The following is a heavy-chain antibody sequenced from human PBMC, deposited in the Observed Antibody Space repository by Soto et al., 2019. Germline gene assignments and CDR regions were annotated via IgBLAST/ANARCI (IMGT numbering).Heavy chain of an antibody. CDR1: GGSISSYY. Sequence: SETLSLTCTVSGGSISSYYWSWIRQPPGKGLEWIGYIYYSGSTNYNPPLKSRVTISVDTSKNQFSLKLSSVTAADTAVYYCARARTSGWFGEVSPLNWFDPWGQGTLVTVSS. V-gene: IGHV4-59*01. D-gene: IGHD3-10*01. CDR2: IYYSGST. CDR3: ARARTSGWFGEVSPLNWFDP. J-gene: IGHJ5*02.